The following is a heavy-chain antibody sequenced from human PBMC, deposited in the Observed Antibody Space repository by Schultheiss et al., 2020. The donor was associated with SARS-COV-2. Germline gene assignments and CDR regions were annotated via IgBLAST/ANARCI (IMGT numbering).Heavy chain of an antibody. D-gene: IGHD3-10*01. CDR1: GFTFRNYG. CDR2: IWYDGNKK. V-gene: IGHV3-33*01. Sequence: GGSLRLSCAASGFTFRNYGMHWVRQAPGKGLEWVAVIWYDGNKKYYADSVKGRFTVSRDNSKNTLYLEMDSLRAEDTAVYYCARDAYYYGSGSHNYFDYWGQGTLVTVSS. CDR3: ARDAYYYGSGSHNYFDY. J-gene: IGHJ4*02.